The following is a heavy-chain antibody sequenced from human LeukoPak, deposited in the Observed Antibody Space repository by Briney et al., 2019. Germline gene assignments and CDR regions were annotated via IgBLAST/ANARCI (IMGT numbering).Heavy chain of an antibody. V-gene: IGHV4-59*08. CDR3: ARHWPPNFYGSGNRNICYYYGMDV. Sequence: SETLSLTCTGSNGTISPYYWGWVRQPPGKGLEWIGFIYYSGSTNYNPSLKSRVTISVDTSKKQFSLKLTSVTAADTAVYYCARHWPPNFYGSGNRNICYYYGMDVWGQGTTVTVSS. CDR1: NGTISPYY. CDR2: IYYSGST. J-gene: IGHJ6*02. D-gene: IGHD3-10*01.